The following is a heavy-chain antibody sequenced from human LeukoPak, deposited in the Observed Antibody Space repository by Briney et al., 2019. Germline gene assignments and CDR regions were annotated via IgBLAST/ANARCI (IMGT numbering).Heavy chain of an antibody. Sequence: SETLSLTCTVSGRPITNYYWNWIRQPAGKGLEWIGHIYISGSTNYNPSLKSRVTMSVDTSKNQFPLKVNSVTAADTAVYYCARGNYDSTGYYYMGDTLDIWGQGTMVTVSS. CDR2: IYISGST. V-gene: IGHV4-4*07. CDR3: ARGNYDSTGYYYMGDTLDI. J-gene: IGHJ3*02. D-gene: IGHD3-22*01. CDR1: GRPITNYY.